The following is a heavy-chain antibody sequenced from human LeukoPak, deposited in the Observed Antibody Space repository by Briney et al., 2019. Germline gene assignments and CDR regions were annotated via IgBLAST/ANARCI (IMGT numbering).Heavy chain of an antibody. CDR3: ARNPYRHLYYYYYMDV. Sequence: ASVKVSCKASGYTFTSYGISWVRQAPGQGLEWMGWISAYNGNTNYAQKLQGRVTMTTDTSTSTAYMELRSLRSGDTAVYYCARNPYRHLYYYYYMDVWGKGTTVTVSS. CDR2: ISAYNGNT. J-gene: IGHJ6*03. V-gene: IGHV1-18*01. CDR1: GYTFTSYG.